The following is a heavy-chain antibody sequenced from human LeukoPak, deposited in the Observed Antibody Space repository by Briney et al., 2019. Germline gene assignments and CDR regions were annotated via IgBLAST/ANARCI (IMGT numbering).Heavy chain of an antibody. D-gene: IGHD5-24*01. V-gene: IGHV1-46*01. CDR3: ARIRDGYNDAYDI. CDR2: INPSGGST. J-gene: IGHJ3*02. CDR1: GYTFTSYY. Sequence: ASVKVSCKASGYTFTSYYMHWVRQAPGQGLEWMGIINPSGGSTSYAQNFQGRVTMTRDTSASTVYMELSGLRSEDTAIYYCARIRDGYNDAYDIWGQGTVVTVPS.